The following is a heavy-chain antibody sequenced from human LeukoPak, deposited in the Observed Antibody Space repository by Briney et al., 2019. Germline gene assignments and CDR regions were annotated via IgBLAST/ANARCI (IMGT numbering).Heavy chain of an antibody. CDR3: AKRLEDYFDY. V-gene: IGHV3-30*18. CDR2: ISYDGSNT. Sequence: PGRSLRLSCAASGFTFSSYGMHWVRPAPGKGMEWVALISYDGSNTDYADSVKGRFTISRDNSKNTLYLQMNSLRAEDTAVYYCAKRLEDYFDYWGQGTLVTVSS. D-gene: IGHD3-22*01. CDR1: GFTFSSYG. J-gene: IGHJ4*02.